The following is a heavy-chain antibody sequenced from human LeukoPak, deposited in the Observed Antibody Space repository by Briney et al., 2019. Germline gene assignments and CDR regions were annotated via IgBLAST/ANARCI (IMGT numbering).Heavy chain of an antibody. CDR2: ISGSGGST. CDR3: AKDYSSGWYYFFDW. Sequence: PGGSLRLSCAASRITFSSYAMAWVRQAPGKGLEWVSAISGSGGSTYYADSVKGRFTISRDNSRKTLFLQMNSLRAGDTAIYYCAKDYSSGWYYFFDWWGQGTPVTVSS. V-gene: IGHV3-23*01. J-gene: IGHJ4*02. CDR1: RITFSSYA. D-gene: IGHD6-19*01.